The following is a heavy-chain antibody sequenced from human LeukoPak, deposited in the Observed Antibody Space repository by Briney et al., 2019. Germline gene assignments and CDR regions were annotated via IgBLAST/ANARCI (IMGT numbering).Heavy chain of an antibody. V-gene: IGHV3-7*01. Sequence: GGSLRLSCAASGFTFRGFLMSWVRQTPGKGLEWVANIKQDGSEKYYADSVKGRFTISRDNTKNSLSLRMNSLRAEDTAVYYCARAGSNWNYVYWGQGTLVTVS. D-gene: IGHD1-7*01. J-gene: IGHJ4*02. CDR1: GFTFRGFL. CDR2: IKQDGSEK. CDR3: ARAGSNWNYVY.